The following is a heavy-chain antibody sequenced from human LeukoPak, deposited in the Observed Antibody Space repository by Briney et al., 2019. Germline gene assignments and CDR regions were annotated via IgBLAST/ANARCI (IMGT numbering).Heavy chain of an antibody. V-gene: IGHV4-39*07. CDR2: IYYTGSS. D-gene: IGHD2-8*01. Sequence: SETLSLTCTVSGGSISSSDYYWGWIREPPGKGLEWIGNIYYTGSSSYNSSLKSRVTISVDTSKNQFSLQLSSVTAADTAVYYCARENYCTNGVCWAFDPWGQGTLVTVSS. J-gene: IGHJ5*02. CDR3: ARENYCTNGVCWAFDP. CDR1: GGSISSSDYY.